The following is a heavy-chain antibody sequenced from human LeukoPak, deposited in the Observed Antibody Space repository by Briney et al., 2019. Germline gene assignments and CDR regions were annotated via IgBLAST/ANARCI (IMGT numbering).Heavy chain of an antibody. Sequence: KVSCKASGYTFTGYYLHWVRQAPGQGLEWMGIICPGDSDARYSPSFQGQVTISADKSISTAYLQWSSLKASDTAMYYCARRRDLYSGSYYPFDYWGQGTLVTVSS. CDR3: ARRRDLYSGSYYPFDY. D-gene: IGHD1-26*01. J-gene: IGHJ4*02. V-gene: IGHV5-51*01. CDR2: ICPGDSDA. CDR1: GYTFTGYY.